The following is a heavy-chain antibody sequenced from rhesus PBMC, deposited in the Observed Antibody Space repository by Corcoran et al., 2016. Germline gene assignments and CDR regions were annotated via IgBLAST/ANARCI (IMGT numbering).Heavy chain of an antibody. CDR3: TTDRFDY. V-gene: IGHV3-30*02. Sequence: EVQLVESGADVVQPGGSLRLSCAASGFTISNAWMSWVRQTPGKGLEWVARIQRKVDGETADYVTSVKGRFTISRDDSKNTLHLQMNSLRTEDTAVYYCTTDRFDYWGQGVLVTVSS. CDR2: IQRKVDGETA. J-gene: IGHJ4*01. CDR1: GFTISNAW.